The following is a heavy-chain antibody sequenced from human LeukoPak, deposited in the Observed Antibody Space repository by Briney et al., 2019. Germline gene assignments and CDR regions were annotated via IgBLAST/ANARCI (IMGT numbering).Heavy chain of an antibody. J-gene: IGHJ4*02. CDR1: GFTFSSYW. V-gene: IGHV3-74*01. Sequence: GGSLRLSCAASGFTFSSYWMHWVRQAPGKGLVWVSRINTDGSSTSYADSVKGRFTISRGNAKNTLYLQMNSLRAEDTAVYYCARGFRYYYDSSGYYYWGQGTLVTVSS. CDR3: ARGFRYYYDSSGYYY. D-gene: IGHD3-22*01. CDR2: INTDGSST.